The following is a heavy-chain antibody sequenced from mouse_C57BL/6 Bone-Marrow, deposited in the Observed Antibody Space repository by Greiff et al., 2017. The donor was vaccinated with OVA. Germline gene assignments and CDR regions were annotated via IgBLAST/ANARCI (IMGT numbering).Heavy chain of an antibody. V-gene: IGHV5-16*01. CDR3: ARGGWDWYFDV. CDR1: GFTFSDYY. Sequence: EVKLVESEGGLVQPGSSMKLSCTASGFTFSDYYMAWVRQVPEKGLEWVANINYDGSSTYYLDSLKSRFIISRDNAKNILYLQMSSLKSEDTATYYCARGGWDWYFDVWGTWTTVTVSS. D-gene: IGHD3-3*01. J-gene: IGHJ1*03. CDR2: INYDGSST.